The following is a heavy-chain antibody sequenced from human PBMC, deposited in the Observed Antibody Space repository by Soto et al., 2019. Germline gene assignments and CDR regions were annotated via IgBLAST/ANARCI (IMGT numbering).Heavy chain of an antibody. CDR1: GYSFTSYW. J-gene: IGHJ3*02. D-gene: IGHD3-22*01. Sequence: SCKGSGYSFTSYWIGWVRQMPGKGLEWMGIIYPGDSDTRYSPSFQGQVTISADKSISTAYLQWSSLKASDTAMYYCARQGRYYDSSGYYRYAFDIWGQGTMVTVSS. V-gene: IGHV5-51*01. CDR3: ARQGRYYDSSGYYRYAFDI. CDR2: IYPGDSDT.